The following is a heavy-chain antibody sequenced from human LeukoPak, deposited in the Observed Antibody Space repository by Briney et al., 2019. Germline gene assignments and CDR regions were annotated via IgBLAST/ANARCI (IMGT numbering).Heavy chain of an antibody. D-gene: IGHD6-19*01. J-gene: IGHJ4*02. CDR1: GFSVSGNY. CDR3: ARERYSSGWSLFDY. Sequence: GGSLRLSCVASGFSVSGNYMTWVRQPPGKGLEWVSVINSDGKVYYADSVRGRFTISRDNSENTLYLQMNSLRAEDTAVYYCARERYSSGWSLFDYWGQGTLVTVSS. CDR2: INSDGKV. V-gene: IGHV3-53*01.